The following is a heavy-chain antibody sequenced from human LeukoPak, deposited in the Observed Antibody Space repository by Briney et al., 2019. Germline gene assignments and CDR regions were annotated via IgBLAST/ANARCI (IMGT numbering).Heavy chain of an antibody. CDR1: GFTFSGPA. D-gene: IGHD5-12*01. V-gene: IGHV3-73*01. J-gene: IGHJ3*02. Sequence: GGSLRLSCAASGFTFSGPAMHWVRQASGKGLEWVGRIRSKANSYATAYAASVKGRFTISRDDSKNTAYLQMNSLKTEDTAVYYCLRSDDAFDIWGQGTMVTVSS. CDR3: LRSDDAFDI. CDR2: IRSKANSYAT.